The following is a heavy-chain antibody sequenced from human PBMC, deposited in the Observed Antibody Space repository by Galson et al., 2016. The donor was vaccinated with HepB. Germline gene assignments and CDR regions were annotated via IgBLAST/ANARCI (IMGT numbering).Heavy chain of an antibody. V-gene: IGHV3-23*01. CDR1: GFTFSTFA. D-gene: IGHD1-7*01. J-gene: IGHJ6*02. CDR2: ITGTGGGT. Sequence: SLRLSCAASGFTFSTFAMSWVRQAPGAGLEWISGITGTGGGTYYADSATGRFTISRDTSKNTLFLQLSSLRVEDTAVYYCAKDHTGSTVGWSDGMDVWGQGTTVTVSS. CDR3: AKDHTGSTVGWSDGMDV.